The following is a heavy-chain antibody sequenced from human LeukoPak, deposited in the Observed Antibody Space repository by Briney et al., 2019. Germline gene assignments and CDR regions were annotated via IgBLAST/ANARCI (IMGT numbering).Heavy chain of an antibody. CDR2: FDPEDGET. D-gene: IGHD3-10*01. V-gene: IGHV1-24*01. J-gene: IGHJ3*02. CDR3: ATGGAYYYGSGSYYKGLSAFDI. CDR1: GYTLTELS. Sequence: ASVKVSFKVSGYTLTELSMHWVRQAPGKGLEWMGGFDPEDGETIYAQKFQGRVTMTEDTSTDTAYMELSSLRSEDTAVYYCATGGAYYYGSGSYYKGLSAFDIWGQGTMVTVSS.